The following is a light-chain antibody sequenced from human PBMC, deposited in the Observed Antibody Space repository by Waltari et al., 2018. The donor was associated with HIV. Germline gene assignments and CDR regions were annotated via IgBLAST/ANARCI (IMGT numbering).Light chain of an antibody. CDR1: SVGNPA. CDR2: QGD. J-gene: IGLJ2*01. V-gene: IGLV3-1*01. Sequence: SFELTQPPSVSVSPGETASIPCTVDSVGNPAVFWYFQMSGQAHMLVIYQGDKRPSGSAERFSASKSGRTATLTISGTQAMDEGDYYCQAWDKNDVVFGGGTKLTVL. CDR3: QAWDKNDVV.